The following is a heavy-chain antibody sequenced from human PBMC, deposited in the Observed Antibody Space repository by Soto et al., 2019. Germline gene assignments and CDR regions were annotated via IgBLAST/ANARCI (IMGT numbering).Heavy chain of an antibody. J-gene: IGHJ4*02. D-gene: IGHD3-16*02. Sequence: GESLKISCKGSGYSFTSCWIGWVRQMPGKGLEWMGIIYPGDSDTRYSPSFQGQVTISADKSISTAYLQWSSLKASDTAMYYCARRGLGELSLFGNFDYWGQGTLVTVSS. CDR2: IYPGDSDT. CDR1: GYSFTSCW. V-gene: IGHV5-51*01. CDR3: ARRGLGELSLFGNFDY.